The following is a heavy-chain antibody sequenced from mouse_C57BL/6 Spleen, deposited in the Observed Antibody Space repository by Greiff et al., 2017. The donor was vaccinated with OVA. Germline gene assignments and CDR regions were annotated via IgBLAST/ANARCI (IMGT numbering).Heavy chain of an antibody. CDR3: ARWGTTVVAPTDWYFDV. CDR2: IDPNSGGT. D-gene: IGHD1-1*01. Sequence: QVQLQQSGAELVKPGASVKLSCKASGYTFTSYWMHWVKQRPGRGLEWIGRIDPNSGGTKYNEKFKSKATLTVDKPSSTAYMQLSSLTSEDSAVYYCARWGTTVVAPTDWYFDVWGTGTTVTVSS. V-gene: IGHV1-72*01. J-gene: IGHJ1*03. CDR1: GYTFTSYW.